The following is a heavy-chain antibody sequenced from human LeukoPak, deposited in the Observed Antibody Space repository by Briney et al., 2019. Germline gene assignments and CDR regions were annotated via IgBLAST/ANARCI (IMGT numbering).Heavy chain of an antibody. Sequence: PSETLSLTCTVSGGSVSSHYWSWIRQQPGKGLEWIGYIYYSGSTSYNPSLKSRLALSLDASENQFSLNLSSVTAAGTAIYYCARGATPDVWTNWFDPWGQGTLVTVSS. CDR3: ARGATPDVWTNWFDP. D-gene: IGHD1-1*01. CDR1: GGSVSSHY. J-gene: IGHJ5*02. V-gene: IGHV4-59*06. CDR2: IYYSGST.